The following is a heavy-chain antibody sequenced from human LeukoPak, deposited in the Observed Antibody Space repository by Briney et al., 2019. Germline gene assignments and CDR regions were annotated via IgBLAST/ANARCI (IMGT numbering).Heavy chain of an antibody. CDR3: AKPSPLYDFWSGYPD. CDR1: GFTFSSYW. CDR2: IASDGSST. Sequence: PGGSLRLSCAASGFTFSSYWMNWVRQAPGKGLVWVSRIASDGSSTTYAGSVKGRFSISRDNAKNTLYLQMNSLRVEDTAVYYCAKPSPLYDFWSGYPDWGQGTLVTVSS. D-gene: IGHD3-3*01. V-gene: IGHV3-74*01. J-gene: IGHJ1*01.